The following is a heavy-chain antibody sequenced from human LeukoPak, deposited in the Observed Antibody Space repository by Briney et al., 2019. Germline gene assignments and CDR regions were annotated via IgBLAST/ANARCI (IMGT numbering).Heavy chain of an antibody. D-gene: IGHD5-18*01. CDR1: GFTFSNYW. Sequence: GSLSLSCAASGFTFSNYWMHWVRQAPGEGLVWVSRINGDGSSTGYADSVKGRFTISRDNAKNTLNLQMNTLRAEDTAMYYCARGNSHAIDYWGQGTLVTVSS. CDR3: ARGNSHAIDY. V-gene: IGHV3-74*01. J-gene: IGHJ4*02. CDR2: INGDGSST.